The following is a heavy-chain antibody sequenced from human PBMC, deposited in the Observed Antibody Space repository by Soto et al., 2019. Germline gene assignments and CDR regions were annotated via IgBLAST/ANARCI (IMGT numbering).Heavy chain of an antibody. CDR3: ARPERNSKYHPLLS. J-gene: IGHJ4*02. D-gene: IGHD1-1*01. V-gene: IGHV3-7*01. Sequence: HPGGSLRLSCIASGFSFGNDWMGWVRQAPGKGLEWVANIKEDGSEKFSVDSVRGRFTISRDNAKNSLYLQMNSLRADDTAVYYCARPERNSKYHPLLSWGQETLVTVSS. CDR1: GFSFGNDW. CDR2: IKEDGSEK.